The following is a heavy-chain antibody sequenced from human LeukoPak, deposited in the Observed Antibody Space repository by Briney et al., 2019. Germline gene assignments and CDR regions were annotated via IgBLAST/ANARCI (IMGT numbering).Heavy chain of an antibody. CDR1: GFTFSSYG. D-gene: IGHD2-15*01. CDR2: IWYDGSNK. Sequence: GRSLRLSCAASGFTFSSYGMHWVRQAPGKGLEWVALIWYDGSNKYYADSVKGRFTISRDNSKNTVYLQMNSLRAEDTAVYYCAIHEWSEGYCSGGSCYNFDYWGQGTLVTVSS. V-gene: IGHV3-33*01. J-gene: IGHJ4*02. CDR3: AIHEWSEGYCSGGSCYNFDY.